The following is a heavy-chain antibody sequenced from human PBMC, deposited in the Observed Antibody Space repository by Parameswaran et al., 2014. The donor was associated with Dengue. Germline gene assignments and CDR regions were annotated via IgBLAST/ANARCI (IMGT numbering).Heavy chain of an antibody. D-gene: IGHD3-3*01. CDR2: IYYSGST. CDR3: ARESITIFGVVWSVGMDV. V-gene: IGHV4-31*02. J-gene: IGHJ6*02. Sequence: VRQAPGKGLEWIGYIYYSGSTYYNPSLKSRVTISVDTSKNQFSLKLSSVTAADTAVYYCARESITIFGVVWSVGMDVWGQGTTVTVSS.